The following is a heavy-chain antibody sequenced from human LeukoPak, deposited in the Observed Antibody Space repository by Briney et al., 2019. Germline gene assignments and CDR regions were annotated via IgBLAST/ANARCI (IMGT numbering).Heavy chain of an antibody. CDR3: ARDLGDCSSTSCYGSTFDY. D-gene: IGHD2-2*01. J-gene: IGHJ4*02. V-gene: IGHV1-2*02. CDR1: GYTFTGYY. Sequence: ASVKVSCKASGYTFTGYYMHWVRQAPGQGLEWMGWINPDSGGTNYAQKFQGRVTMTRDTSISTAYMELSRLRSDDTAVYYCARDLGDCSSTSCYGSTFDYWGQGTLVTVSS. CDR2: INPDSGGT.